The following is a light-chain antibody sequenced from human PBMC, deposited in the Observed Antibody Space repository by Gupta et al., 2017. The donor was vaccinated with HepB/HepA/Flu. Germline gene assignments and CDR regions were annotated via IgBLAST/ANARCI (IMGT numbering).Light chain of an antibody. CDR1: NIGRKG. CDR3: QVSDTTSEHMA. Sequence: SYVLTQPPSVSVAPGKTARITCGGNNIGRKGVHWYQQRPGQAPVLLSYYDNDRPSGIPERFSGSNSANTATLTISRVEVGDEGDYHCQVSDTTSEHMAFGGGTKLTVL. V-gene: IGLV3-21*04. J-gene: IGLJ2*01. CDR2: YDN.